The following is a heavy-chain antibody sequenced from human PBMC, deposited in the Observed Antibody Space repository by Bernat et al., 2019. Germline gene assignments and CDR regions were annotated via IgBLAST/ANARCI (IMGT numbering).Heavy chain of an antibody. CDR3: ATTSVSLYWYFDL. V-gene: IGHV1-18*01. CDR1: GFIFTSNG. J-gene: IGHJ2*01. Sequence: QGELVQSGTEMKKLGASVRVSCKAPGFIFTSNGFAWVRQAPGQGLEWMGRVSAYNGDTQYAQKFQGRVLMTTDSSTTTAYMELKHLRSDATAVYFCATTSVSLYWYFDLWGRGTLVTVSS. CDR2: VSAYNGDT.